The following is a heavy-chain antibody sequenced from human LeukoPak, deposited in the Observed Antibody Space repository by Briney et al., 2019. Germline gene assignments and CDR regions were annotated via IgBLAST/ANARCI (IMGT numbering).Heavy chain of an antibody. CDR2: INPDSGDT. D-gene: IGHD6-13*01. CDR1: EYTSSVYH. CDR3: ALILGGSWAFDY. J-gene: IGHJ4*02. Sequence: ASVKVSCKASEYTSSVYHIHWVRQAPGQGLEWMAWINPDSGDTNYAQKFQGRVTMTRDTSISTAYMVVSSLRSDDTAVYYCALILGGSWAFDYWGQGTLVTVSS. V-gene: IGHV1-2*02.